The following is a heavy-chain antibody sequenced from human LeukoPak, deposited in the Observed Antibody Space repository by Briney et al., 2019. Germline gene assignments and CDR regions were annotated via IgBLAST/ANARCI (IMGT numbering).Heavy chain of an antibody. CDR1: GYSFSNYW. J-gene: IGHJ5*02. CDR2: IYPGDSDT. CDR3: ARRPQRHWFDP. Sequence: GESLKISCKGSGYSFSNYWIGWVRQTPGKGLEWMGIIYPGDSDTRYRPSFQGQVTTSDDKSISTAYLQWSSLKASDTAMYYWARRPQRHWFDPWGQGTLVTVSS. V-gene: IGHV5-51*01. D-gene: IGHD5-18*01.